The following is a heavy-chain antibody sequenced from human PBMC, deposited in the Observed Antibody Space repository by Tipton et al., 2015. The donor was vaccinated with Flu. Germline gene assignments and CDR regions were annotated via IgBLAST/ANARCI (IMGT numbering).Heavy chain of an antibody. CDR3: AREGSCGKSSATNGLGP. D-gene: IGHD3-10*01. CDR2: IYYSGST. Sequence: TLSLTCTVSGDSISSGDCYWSWNRQPPGKGLEGIGYIYYSGSTGSHPSPKSRVSISVDTYKNPFSLNLVPGTVADTAGYSCAREGSCGKSSATNGLGPWGPGTLVPVSP. J-gene: IGHJ5*02. V-gene: IGHV4-30-4*01. CDR1: GDSISSGDCY.